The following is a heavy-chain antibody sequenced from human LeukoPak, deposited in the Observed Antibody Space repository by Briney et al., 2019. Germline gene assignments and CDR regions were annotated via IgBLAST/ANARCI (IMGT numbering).Heavy chain of an antibody. CDR3: ARQSIAVAGATFDY. CDR1: GFTFSSYS. V-gene: IGHV3-21*01. D-gene: IGHD6-19*01. CDR2: ISSSSSYI. J-gene: IGHJ4*02. Sequence: GGSLRLSCAASGFTFSSYSMNWVRQAPGKGLEWVSSISSSSSYIYYADPVKGRFTISRDNAKNSLYLQMNSLRAEDTAVYYCARQSIAVAGATFDYWGQGTLVTVSS.